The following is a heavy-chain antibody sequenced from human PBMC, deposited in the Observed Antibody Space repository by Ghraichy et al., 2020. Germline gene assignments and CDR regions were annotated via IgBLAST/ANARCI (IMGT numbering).Heavy chain of an antibody. CDR3: ARDGWYRMDV. J-gene: IGHJ6*02. Sequence: GGSLRLSCAASGFIFSDYSMNWVRQAPGKGLEWVAYIRPSSSNVNYADSVKGRFTISRDNAKNSLYLQMNSLRDEDTAVYYCARDGWYRMDVWGQGTTVTFSS. CDR2: IRPSSSNV. V-gene: IGHV3-48*02. D-gene: IGHD2-15*01. CDR1: GFIFSDYS.